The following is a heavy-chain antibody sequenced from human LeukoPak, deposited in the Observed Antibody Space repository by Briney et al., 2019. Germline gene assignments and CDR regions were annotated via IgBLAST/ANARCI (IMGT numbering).Heavy chain of an antibody. J-gene: IGHJ5*02. CDR1: GGSSSGYY. V-gene: IGHV4-34*01. D-gene: IGHD6-13*01. CDR2: INHSRST. CDR3: ARIPGIAAAGTGWFDP. Sequence: SETLSLTCAVYGGSSSGYYWSWIRQPPGKGLEWIGEINHSRSTNYNPSLKSRVTISVDTSKNQFSLKLSSVTAADTAVYYCARIPGIAAAGTGWFDPWGQGTLVTVSS.